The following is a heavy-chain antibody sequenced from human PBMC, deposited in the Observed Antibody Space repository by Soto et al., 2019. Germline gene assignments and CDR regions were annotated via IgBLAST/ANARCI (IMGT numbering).Heavy chain of an antibody. CDR3: ARDKSSNYYYGMDV. CDR1: GYTFTSYG. V-gene: IGHV1-18*01. Sequence: QVQLVQSGAEVKKPGASVKVSCKASGYTFTSYGISWVRQAPGQGLAWMGWISAYNGNTNYAQKLPGRVTMTTDTSTSTGSMELRSLRSDDTDVDYFARDKSSNYYYGMDVWGHGTTVTVSS. D-gene: IGHD6-13*01. J-gene: IGHJ6*02. CDR2: ISAYNGNT.